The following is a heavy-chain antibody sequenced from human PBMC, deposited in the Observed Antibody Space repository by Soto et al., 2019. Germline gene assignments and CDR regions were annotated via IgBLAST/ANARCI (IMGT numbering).Heavy chain of an antibody. V-gene: IGHV4-31*03. CDR1: GGSISSGGYY. Sequence: QVQLQESGPGLVKPSQTLSLTCTVSGGSISSGGYYWSWIRQHPGKGLEWIGYIYYSGSTYYNPSLKSRVTISVDTSKNQFSLKLSSVTAADTAVYYCARVSASPTIFGVVIHYYGMDVWGQGTTVTVSS. CDR3: ARVSASPTIFGVVIHYYGMDV. D-gene: IGHD3-3*01. J-gene: IGHJ6*02. CDR2: IYYSGST.